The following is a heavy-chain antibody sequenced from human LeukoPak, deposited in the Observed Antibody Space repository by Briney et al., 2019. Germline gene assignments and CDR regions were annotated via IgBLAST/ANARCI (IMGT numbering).Heavy chain of an antibody. CDR2: IYYSGST. J-gene: IGHJ6*02. Sequence: PSETLSLTCTVSGGSISSGGYYWSWIRQHPGKGLEWIGYIYYSGSTYYNPSLKSRVTISVDTSKNQFSLKLRSVTAADTAVYYCARVTVVRGVIRYGMDVWGQGTRVTVSS. CDR3: ARVTVVRGVIRYGMDV. CDR1: GGSISSGGYY. V-gene: IGHV4-31*03. D-gene: IGHD3-10*01.